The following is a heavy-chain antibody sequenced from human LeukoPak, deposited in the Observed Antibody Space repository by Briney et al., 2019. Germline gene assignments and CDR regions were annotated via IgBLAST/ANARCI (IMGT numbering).Heavy chain of an antibody. D-gene: IGHD1-26*01. CDR3: ARSGRGGAFDI. V-gene: IGHV3-74*01. Sequence: GGSLRLSCAASGFTFSSYWMHWVRHGPGKGLVWVSRIYSDGSRTTYADSVKGRFTISGDNAKNTLYLQMNSLRAEDTAVYYCARSGRGGAFDIWGQGTMVTVSS. CDR2: IYSDGSRT. CDR1: GFTFSSYW. J-gene: IGHJ3*02.